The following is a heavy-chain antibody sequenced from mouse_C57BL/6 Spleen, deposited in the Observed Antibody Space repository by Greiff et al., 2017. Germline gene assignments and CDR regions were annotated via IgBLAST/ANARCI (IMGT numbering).Heavy chain of an antibody. Sequence: EVKVVESGGGLVKPGGSLKLSCAASGFTFSSYAMSWVRQTPEKRLAWVATISDGGSYTYYPANVKGRFTISRDNAKNHLYLQMSHLKAEDTAMYYCVREDYGGKGTTLTVSS. CDR2: ISDGGSYT. V-gene: IGHV5-4*01. CDR3: VREDY. CDR1: GFTFSSYA. J-gene: IGHJ2*01.